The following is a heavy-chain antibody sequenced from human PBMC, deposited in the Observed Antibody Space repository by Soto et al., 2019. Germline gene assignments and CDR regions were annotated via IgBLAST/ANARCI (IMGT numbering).Heavy chain of an antibody. CDR3: ARSFCRDAVRCNWFDP. CDR1: GAFSSTYY. J-gene: IGHJ5*02. D-gene: IGHD2-8*01. V-gene: IGHV4-59*01. CDR2: MNNIGRT. Sequence: QVQLQESGPGLVKPSETLSLTCTVSGAFSSTYYWSWIRQPPGKGLEWIGYMNNIGRTNYNPTLKSRVTISLDTSKNQFSLKLSSVIAADTAVYYCARSFCRDAVRCNWFDPWGLGTLVTASS.